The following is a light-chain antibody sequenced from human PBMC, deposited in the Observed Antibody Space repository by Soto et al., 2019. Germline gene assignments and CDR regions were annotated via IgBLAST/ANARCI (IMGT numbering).Light chain of an antibody. V-gene: IGLV2-23*02. CDR1: SSDVGNFNL. CDR2: EVS. J-gene: IGLJ1*01. CDR3: CSYAGTNTYV. Sequence: QSALTQPASVSGSPGQSISISCTGTSSDVGNFNLVSWYQHHPGKAPKLIIFEVSRRPSGVSNRFSGSKSGNTVSLTISGLQTEDEADYHCCSYAGTNTYVFGTGTKVT.